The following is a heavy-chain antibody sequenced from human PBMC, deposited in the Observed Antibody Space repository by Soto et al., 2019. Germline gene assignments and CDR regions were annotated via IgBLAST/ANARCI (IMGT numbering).Heavy chain of an antibody. CDR2: INPSGGST. D-gene: IGHD4-17*01. Sequence: RASVKVSCKASGYTFTSYYMHWVRQAPGQGLEWMGIINPSGGSTSYAQKFQGRVTMTRDTSTSTVYMELSSLRSEDTAVYYCAREPVRFYGDAETFNWGQGTLVTVSS. CDR1: GYTFTSYY. J-gene: IGHJ4*02. CDR3: AREPVRFYGDAETFN. V-gene: IGHV1-46*01.